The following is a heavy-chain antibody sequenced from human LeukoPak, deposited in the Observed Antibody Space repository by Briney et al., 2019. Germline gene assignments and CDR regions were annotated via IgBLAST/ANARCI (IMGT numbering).Heavy chain of an antibody. D-gene: IGHD5-24*01. V-gene: IGHV3-7*03. CDR1: GFMFSSNW. CDR3: AKEGRSLQTY. J-gene: IGHJ4*02. Sequence: GGSLRLSCAASGFMFSSNWMSWVRLAPGKGLEWVANIKEDGTETYYVDSVKGRFTVSRDNAKNSLYLQMNSLRVEDTAVYYCAKEGRSLQTYWGQGTLVTVSS. CDR2: IKEDGTET.